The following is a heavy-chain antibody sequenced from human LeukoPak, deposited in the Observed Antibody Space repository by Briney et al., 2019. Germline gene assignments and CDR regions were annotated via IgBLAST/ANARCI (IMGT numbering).Heavy chain of an antibody. D-gene: IGHD3-10*01. CDR2: INPNSGGT. Sequence: GASVKVSCKTSGYTFTGHYMHWVRQAPGQGLEWMGWINPNSGGTNYAQKFQGRVTMTRDTSISTAYMELSRLRSDDTAVYYCARDRELLMGVDYWGQGTLVTVSS. J-gene: IGHJ4*02. V-gene: IGHV1-2*02. CDR1: GYTFTGHY. CDR3: ARDRELLMGVDY.